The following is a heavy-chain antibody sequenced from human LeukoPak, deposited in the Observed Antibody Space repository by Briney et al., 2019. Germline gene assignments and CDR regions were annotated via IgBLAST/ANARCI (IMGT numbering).Heavy chain of an antibody. J-gene: IGHJ4*02. CDR3: ARVGMDYDFWSGYSHQYYFDY. Sequence: ASVKVSCKAPGGTFSSYAISWVRQAPGQGLEWMGGIIPIFGTANYAQKFQGRVTITTDESTSTAYMELSSLRSEDTAVYYCARVGMDYDFWSGYSHQYYFDYWGQGTLVTVSS. CDR1: GGTFSSYA. CDR2: IIPIFGTA. D-gene: IGHD3-3*01. V-gene: IGHV1-69*05.